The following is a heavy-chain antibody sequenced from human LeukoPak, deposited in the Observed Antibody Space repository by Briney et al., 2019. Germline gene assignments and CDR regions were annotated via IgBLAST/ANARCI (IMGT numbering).Heavy chain of an antibody. D-gene: IGHD5-12*01. J-gene: IGHJ4*02. CDR3: AKDGAWLRFDD. CDR1: GFTFSSYG. Sequence: GGTLRLSCAASGFTFSSYGMSWVRQAPGKGLEWVSGISPGGGPTYYADSVKGRFTISRDDSKSTLYLQMTNLRAEDTAVYYCAKDGAWLRFDDWGQGILVTVSS. CDR2: ISPGGGPT. V-gene: IGHV3-23*01.